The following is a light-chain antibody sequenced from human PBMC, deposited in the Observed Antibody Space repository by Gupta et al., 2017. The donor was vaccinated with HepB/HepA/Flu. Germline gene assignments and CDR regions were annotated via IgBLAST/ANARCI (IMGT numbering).Light chain of an antibody. J-gene: IGKJ5*01. Sequence: DIVMTQSPLSLPVTPGEPASISCRSSQSLLHSNGYNYLDWYLQKPGQAPQRLIYLGSHRAAGGTHRCSGSGEGTADTLKIIRGEEDDVGVYYCRQARQNPRAITFGQGTRLEIK. CDR1: QSLLHSNGYNY. CDR2: LGS. V-gene: IGKV2-28*01. CDR3: RQARQNPRAIT.